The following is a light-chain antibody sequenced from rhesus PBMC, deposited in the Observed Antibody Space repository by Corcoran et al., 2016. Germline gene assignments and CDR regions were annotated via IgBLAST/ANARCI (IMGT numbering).Light chain of an antibody. CDR1: QGISNN. CDR3: QHGYGSPYS. V-gene: IGKV1S15*01. CDR2: YAS. J-gene: IGKJ2*01. Sequence: DIQMTQSPSSLSASVGDTVTITCRASQGISNNLAWYQQKPGKVPKLLIYYASTLQSGVPSRFSVSGSGTDCTLTISSLQPEDFAAYYCQHGYGSPYSVGQGTTVEIK.